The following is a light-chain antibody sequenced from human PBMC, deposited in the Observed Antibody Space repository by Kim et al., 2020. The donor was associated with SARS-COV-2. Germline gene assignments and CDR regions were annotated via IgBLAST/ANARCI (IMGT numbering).Light chain of an antibody. CDR2: KNH. V-gene: IGLV10-54*04. J-gene: IGLJ3*02. CDR1: SSHVGDQE. CDR3: SAWDSRLSAWV. Sequence: LGQTAILTGTGNSSHVGDQETAWLQLHQGHPPNLLDYKNHRPSGISERVSASRSGDTASLTITGLQPEDEADYYCSAWDSRLSAWVFGGGTQVTVL.